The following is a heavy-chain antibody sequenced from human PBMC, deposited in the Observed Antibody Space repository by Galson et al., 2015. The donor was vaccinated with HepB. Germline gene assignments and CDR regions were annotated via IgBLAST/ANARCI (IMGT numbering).Heavy chain of an antibody. V-gene: IGHV1-3*01. CDR3: ARDNGGGSYYGVYCNMDA. CDR1: GYTFTSYA. CDR2: INAGNGNT. J-gene: IGHJ6*03. D-gene: IGHD1-26*01. Sequence: SVKVSCKASGYTFTSYAMHWVRQAPGQRLEWMGWINAGNGNTKYSQKFQGRVTITRDTSASTAYMELSSLRSEDTAVYYCARDNGGGSYYGVYCNMDAWGKGTTVTVSS.